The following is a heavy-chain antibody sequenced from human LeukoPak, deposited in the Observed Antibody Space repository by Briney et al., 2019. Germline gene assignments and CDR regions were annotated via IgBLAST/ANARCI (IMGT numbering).Heavy chain of an antibody. J-gene: IGHJ6*02. CDR1: GFTFTSSA. CDR2: IVVGSGNT. Sequence: GASVKVSCKASGFTFTSSAMQWVRQARGQRLEWIGWIVVGSGNTNYAQKFQERVTITRDMSTSTAYMELSSLRSEDTAVYYCAAGAGYSRTGDYYYGMDVWGQGTTVTVSS. V-gene: IGHV1-58*02. D-gene: IGHD6-13*01. CDR3: AAGAGYSRTGDYYYGMDV.